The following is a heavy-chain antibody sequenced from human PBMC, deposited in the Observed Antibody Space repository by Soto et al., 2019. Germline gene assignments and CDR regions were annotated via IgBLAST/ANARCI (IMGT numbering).Heavy chain of an antibody. CDR2: IYSGGST. D-gene: IGHD3-9*01. Sequence: EVQLVESGGGLVQPGGSLRLSCAASGFTVTSHFMSWVRQAPGKGLEWVSVIYSGGSTYYADSVKGRFTISRDNSKNTLYLQMNRLRAEDTAVYYCARDSYYDILTGQCRDAFDIWGQGTMVTVSS. CDR3: ARDSYYDILTGQCRDAFDI. CDR1: GFTVTSHF. V-gene: IGHV3-66*01. J-gene: IGHJ3*02.